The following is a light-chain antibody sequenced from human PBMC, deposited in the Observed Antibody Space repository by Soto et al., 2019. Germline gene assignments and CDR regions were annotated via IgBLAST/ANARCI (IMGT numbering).Light chain of an antibody. CDR1: SSDVGNTNY. CDR3: SAYAGNNITF. Sequence: QSALTQPPSASGSLGQSVTISCTGTSSDVGNTNYVSWYQQSPGKAPKVMIYEVSKRPSGVPDRFSGSKSGNTASLTVSGLQAEDEADYYCSAYAGNNITFFGGGTKLTVL. V-gene: IGLV2-8*01. CDR2: EVS. J-gene: IGLJ2*01.